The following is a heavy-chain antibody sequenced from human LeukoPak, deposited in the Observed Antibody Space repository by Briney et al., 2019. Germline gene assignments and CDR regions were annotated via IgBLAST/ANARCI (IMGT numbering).Heavy chain of an antibody. D-gene: IGHD3-3*01. V-gene: IGHV4-59*08. J-gene: IGHJ4*02. Sequence: SSETLSFTCTVSGGSISSYYWTWVRQPPGKGLEWMGYIYYSGSTNYNPSLTSRVTISIDTSKNQFSLKLISVTAADTAVYYCARRNYDFWMDYWGQGTLVTVSS. CDR3: ARRNYDFWMDY. CDR1: GGSISSYY. CDR2: IYYSGST.